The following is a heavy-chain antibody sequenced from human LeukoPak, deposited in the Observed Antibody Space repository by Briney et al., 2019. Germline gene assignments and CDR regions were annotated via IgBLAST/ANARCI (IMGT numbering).Heavy chain of an antibody. V-gene: IGHV4-39*01. CDR2: IYYSGST. D-gene: IGHD3/OR15-3a*01. Sequence: PSETLSLTCTVSGGSISSSSYYWGWIRQPPGKGLEWLGSIYYSGSTYYNPSLKSRVTISVDTSKNQFSLRLTSVTAADTAVYHCARQTGSGLFILPGGQGTLVTVSS. CDR1: GGSISSSSYY. CDR3: ARQTGSGLFILP. J-gene: IGHJ4*02.